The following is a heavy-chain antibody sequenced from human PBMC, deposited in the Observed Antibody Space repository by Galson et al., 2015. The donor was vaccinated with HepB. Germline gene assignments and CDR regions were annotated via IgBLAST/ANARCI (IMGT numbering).Heavy chain of an antibody. CDR3: ARGFTRVFVIPSAPRDVYYYYYSMDV. D-gene: IGHD2-2*01. Sequence: SVKVSCKASGYTFTSYDINWVRQATGQGLEWVGWMNPNGGNTGYAQNFQGRVTMTRNTSISTAYMELSSLRSEDTAVYFCARGFTRVFVIPSAPRDVYYYYYSMDVWGDGTTVTVS. CDR1: GYTFTSYD. J-gene: IGHJ6*03. V-gene: IGHV1-8*01. CDR2: MNPNGGNT.